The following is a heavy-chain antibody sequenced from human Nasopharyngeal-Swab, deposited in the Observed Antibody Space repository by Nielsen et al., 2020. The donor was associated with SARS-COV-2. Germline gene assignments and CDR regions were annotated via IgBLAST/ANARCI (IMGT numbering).Heavy chain of an antibody. V-gene: IGHV3-66*01. CDR1: GFNVGTNY. CDR3: ARGPLYYDFWSAYYQSRPDYFDN. Sequence: GESLKISCAASGFNVGTNYMGSVRQASGKALEWVSVNYRDEDTYYVDPVQGRFNIYRDNSKHTLSLQMNSLRAEDTAVYYCARGPLYYDFWSAYYQSRPDYFDNWGQGTLVTVSS. D-gene: IGHD3-3*01. CDR2: NYRDEDT. J-gene: IGHJ4*02.